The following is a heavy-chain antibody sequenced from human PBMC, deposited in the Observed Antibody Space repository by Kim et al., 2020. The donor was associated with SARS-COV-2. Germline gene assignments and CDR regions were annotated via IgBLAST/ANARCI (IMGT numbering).Heavy chain of an antibody. CDR1: GGSISSSSYY. V-gene: IGHV4-39*01. CDR2: IYYSGST. CDR3: ARNPTTDPPGGVDY. J-gene: IGHJ4*02. Sequence: SETLSLTCTVSGGSISSSSYYWGWIRQPPGKGLEWIGSIYYSGSTYYNPSLKSRVTISVDTSKNQFSLKLSSVTAADTAVYYCARNPTTDPPGGVDYWGQGTLVTVSS. D-gene: IGHD4-17*01.